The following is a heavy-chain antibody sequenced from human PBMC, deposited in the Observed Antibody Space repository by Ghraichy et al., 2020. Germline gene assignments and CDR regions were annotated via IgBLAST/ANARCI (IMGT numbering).Heavy chain of an antibody. D-gene: IGHD2-15*01. Sequence: SQTLSLTCTVSGGSIHSYYWSWIRQPAGKGLEWIGRIYARGSTNYNPSLKSRVTMSVDTSKNQFSLKLTSVTAADTAGYYCARERGYCIGDSCYDRYFDYWGQGTLVPVFS. CDR3: ARERGYCIGDSCYDRYFDY. CDR1: GGSIHSYY. J-gene: IGHJ4*02. CDR2: IYARGST. V-gene: IGHV4-4*07.